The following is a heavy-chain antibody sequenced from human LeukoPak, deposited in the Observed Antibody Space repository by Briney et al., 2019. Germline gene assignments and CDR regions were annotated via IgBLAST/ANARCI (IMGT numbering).Heavy chain of an antibody. CDR3: AKGPDSSGLYSLDY. D-gene: IGHD3-22*01. CDR2: ISFDGSSK. Sequence: GRSLRLSCAASGFTFSNYDMHWVRQAPGRGLEWVTIISFDGSSKYYADSVKGRFTISRDNSKNTLYLQMNSLRAEDTAAYYCAKGPDSSGLYSLDYWGQGTLVTVSS. V-gene: IGHV3-30*18. J-gene: IGHJ4*02. CDR1: GFTFSNYD.